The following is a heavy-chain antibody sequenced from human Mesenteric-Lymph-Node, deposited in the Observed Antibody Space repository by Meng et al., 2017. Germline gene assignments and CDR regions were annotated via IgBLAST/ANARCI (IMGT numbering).Heavy chain of an antibody. V-gene: IGHV3-48*03. J-gene: IGHJ6*02. CDR2: ISSSGSTI. Sequence: LKISCAASGFTFSSYEMNWVRQAPGKGLEWVSYISSSGSTIYYADSVKGRFTISRDNAKNSLYLQMNSLRAEDTAVYYCASSGYEDYYYYGMDVWGQGTTVTVSS. D-gene: IGHD3-22*01. CDR1: GFTFSSYE. CDR3: ASSGYEDYYYYGMDV.